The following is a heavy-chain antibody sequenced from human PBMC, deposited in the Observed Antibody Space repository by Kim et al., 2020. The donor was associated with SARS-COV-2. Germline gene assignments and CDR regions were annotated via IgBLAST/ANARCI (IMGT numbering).Heavy chain of an antibody. V-gene: IGHV4-34*01. D-gene: IGHD1-20*01. J-gene: IGHJ6*02. CDR2: INHSVST. CDR3: ARGLLTSNNLKRYYAMDV. Sequence: SETLSLTCAVYGGSFSGYYWSWIRQPPGKGLEWIGEINHSVSTNYNPFLKSRVTISVDTSKNQFSLKLSSVTAADTAVYYCARGLLTSNNLKRYYAMDVWGQGTTVTVSS. CDR1: GGSFSGYY.